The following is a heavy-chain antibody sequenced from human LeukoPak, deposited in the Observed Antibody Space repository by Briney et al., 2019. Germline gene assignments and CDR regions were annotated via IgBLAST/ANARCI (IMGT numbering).Heavy chain of an antibody. V-gene: IGHV4-39*01. CDR2: IYYSGSP. CDR1: GGSISSGTYY. Sequence: SETLSLTCAVSGGSISSGTYYWGWVRQPPGKGLEWIGSIYYSGSPYYNPSLKSRATISVDTSKNQVSLKLSSVTAADTAVYYCARHRPIGYCSGGSCLELKHWGQGTLVTVSS. CDR3: ARHRPIGYCSGGSCLELKH. J-gene: IGHJ4*02. D-gene: IGHD2-15*01.